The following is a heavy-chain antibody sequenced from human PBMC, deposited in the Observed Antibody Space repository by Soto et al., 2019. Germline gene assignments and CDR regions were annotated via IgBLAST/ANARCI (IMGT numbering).Heavy chain of an antibody. D-gene: IGHD6-6*01. Sequence: PGGSLRLSCAASGFTFSSYGMHWVRQAPGKGLEWVAVISYDGSNKYYADSVKGRFTISRDNSKNTLYLQMNSLRAEDTAVYYCAKDSSALNYYYGMDVWGQGTTVTVSS. CDR2: ISYDGSNK. CDR3: AKDSSALNYYYGMDV. V-gene: IGHV3-30*18. J-gene: IGHJ6*02. CDR1: GFTFSSYG.